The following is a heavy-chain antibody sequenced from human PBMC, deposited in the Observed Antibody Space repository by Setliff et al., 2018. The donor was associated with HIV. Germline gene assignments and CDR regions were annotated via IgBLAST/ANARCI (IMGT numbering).Heavy chain of an antibody. CDR2: ISYDGSNK. Sequence: PGESLRLSCAASGFTFSSYAMHWVRQAPGKGLEWVAVISYDGSNKYYADSVKGRFTISRDNSKNTLYLQMNSLRAEDTAVYYCARDSRRGYYLQSDHWGQGTLVTVSS. J-gene: IGHJ4*02. V-gene: IGHV3-30-3*01. CDR1: GFTFSSYA. CDR3: ARDSRRGYYLQSDH. D-gene: IGHD3-22*01.